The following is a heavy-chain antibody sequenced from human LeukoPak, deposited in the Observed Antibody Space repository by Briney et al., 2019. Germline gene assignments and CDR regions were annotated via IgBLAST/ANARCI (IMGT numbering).Heavy chain of an antibody. CDR3: AKGSSTSLRPPQDWFDP. V-gene: IGHV3-23*01. D-gene: IGHD2-2*01. J-gene: IGHJ5*02. CDR2: ISGSGGST. Sequence: GGSLRLSCAASGFTFSSYAMSWVRQAPGKGLEWVSAISGSGGSTYYADSVKGRFTISRDNSKNTLYLQMNSLRAEDTAVYYCAKGSSTSLRPPQDWFDPWGQGTLVSVSS. CDR1: GFTFSSYA.